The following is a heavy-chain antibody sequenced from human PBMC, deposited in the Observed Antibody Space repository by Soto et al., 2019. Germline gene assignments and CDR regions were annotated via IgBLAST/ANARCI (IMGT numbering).Heavy chain of an antibody. CDR3: AKAFSCTNGVCFYFDS. J-gene: IGHJ4*02. V-gene: IGHV3-23*01. CDR1: GFSFSNYA. Sequence: GGSLRLSCAASGFSFSNYAMSWVRQAPGKGLEWVSGISGSGGRADYADSVKGRFTISRDNSKNTLYLQMNSLRAEDTAVYYCAKAFSCTNGVCFYFDSWGQGTLVTVSS. D-gene: IGHD2-8*01. CDR2: ISGSGGRA.